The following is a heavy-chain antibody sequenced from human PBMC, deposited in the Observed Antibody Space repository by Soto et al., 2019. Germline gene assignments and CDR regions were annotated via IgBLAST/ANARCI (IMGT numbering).Heavy chain of an antibody. Sequence: QVQLVESGGGVVQPGRSLRLSCAASGFTFSSYGMHWVRQAPGKGLEWVAVISYDGSNKYYADSVKGRFTISRDNSKNTLYLQMNSLRAEDTAVYYCAKEEGDGYNLWRWLGYWGQGTLVTVSS. J-gene: IGHJ4*02. CDR1: GFTFSSYG. D-gene: IGHD3-3*01. V-gene: IGHV3-30*18. CDR2: ISYDGSNK. CDR3: AKEEGDGYNLWRWLGY.